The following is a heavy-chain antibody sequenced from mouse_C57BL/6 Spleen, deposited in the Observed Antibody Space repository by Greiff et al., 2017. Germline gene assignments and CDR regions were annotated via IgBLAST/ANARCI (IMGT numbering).Heavy chain of an antibody. Sequence: VKLQQSGPGLVQPSQSLSITCTVSGFSLTSYGVHWVRQSPGKGLEWLGVIWRGGSTDYNAAFMSRLSITKDNSKSQVFFKMNSLQADDTAIYYCAKIDSSGYVGAMDYWGQGTSVTVSS. J-gene: IGHJ4*01. CDR3: AKIDSSGYVGAMDY. D-gene: IGHD3-2*02. V-gene: IGHV2-5*01. CDR1: GFSLTSYG. CDR2: IWRGGST.